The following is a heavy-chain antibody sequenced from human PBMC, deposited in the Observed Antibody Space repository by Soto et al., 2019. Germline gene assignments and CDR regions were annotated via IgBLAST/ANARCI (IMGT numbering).Heavy chain of an antibody. Sequence: GDSVQVSCKACGYTITRYGICWVRQDPGQGLEWMRWISAHSGNTGDAQKFQGRVTMTRNTSISTAYLELSSRRSEDTAVYYCARGLSSGRDYYYYYMDVWGKGTTVTVSS. V-gene: IGHV1-8*01. CDR2: ISAHSGNT. CDR1: GYTITRYG. D-gene: IGHD3-10*01. CDR3: ARGLSSGRDYYYYYMDV. J-gene: IGHJ6*03.